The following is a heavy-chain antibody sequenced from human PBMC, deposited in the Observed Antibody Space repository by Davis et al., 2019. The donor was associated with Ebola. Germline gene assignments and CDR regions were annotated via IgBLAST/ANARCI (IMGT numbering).Heavy chain of an antibody. J-gene: IGHJ4*02. Sequence: PGGSLRLSCAASGFTFSSYGMHWVRQAPGKGLEWVAVISYDGSNKYYADSVKGRFTISRDNSKNTLYLQMNSLRAEDTAVYYCARQGRYYDILTGYYIPHYSFDYWGQGTLVTVSS. V-gene: IGHV3-30*03. CDR1: GFTFSSYG. CDR2: ISYDGSNK. CDR3: ARQGRYYDILTGYYIPHYSFDY. D-gene: IGHD3-9*01.